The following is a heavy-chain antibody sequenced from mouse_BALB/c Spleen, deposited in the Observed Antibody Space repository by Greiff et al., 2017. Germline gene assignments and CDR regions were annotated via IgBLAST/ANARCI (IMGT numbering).Heavy chain of an antibody. CDR2: ISYSGST. CDR1: GDSITSGY. Sequence: EVHLVESGPSLVKPSQTLSLTCSVTGDSITSGYWNWIRKFPGNKLEYMGYISYSGSTYYNPSLKSRISITRDTSKNQYYLQLNSVTTEDTATYYCARIYYDYEGFAYWGQGTLVTVSA. D-gene: IGHD2-4*01. J-gene: IGHJ3*01. V-gene: IGHV3-8*02. CDR3: ARIYYDYEGFAY.